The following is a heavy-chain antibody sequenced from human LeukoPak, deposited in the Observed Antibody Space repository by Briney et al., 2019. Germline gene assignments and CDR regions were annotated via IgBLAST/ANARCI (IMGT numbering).Heavy chain of an antibody. D-gene: IGHD6-19*01. Sequence: PGGSLRLSCAASGFTFSSYAMSWVRQAPGKGLEWVSAISGSGGSTYYADSVKGRFTISRDNSKNTLYLQMNSLRAEDTAVYYCVTGGLAPQSSGWYKGGWFDPWGQGTLVTVSS. CDR2: ISGSGGST. J-gene: IGHJ5*02. V-gene: IGHV3-23*01. CDR3: VTGGLAPQSSGWYKGGWFDP. CDR1: GFTFSSYA.